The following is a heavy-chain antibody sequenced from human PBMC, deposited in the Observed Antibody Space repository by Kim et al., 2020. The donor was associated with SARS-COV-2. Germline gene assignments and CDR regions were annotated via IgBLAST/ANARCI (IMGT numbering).Heavy chain of an antibody. Sequence: DSVKGRFTISRDNSKNTLYLQMNSLRAEDTAVYYCARDRRGYSGYEPFDPWGQGTLVTVSS. J-gene: IGHJ5*02. CDR3: ARDRRGYSGYEPFDP. D-gene: IGHD5-12*01. V-gene: IGHV3-30*07.